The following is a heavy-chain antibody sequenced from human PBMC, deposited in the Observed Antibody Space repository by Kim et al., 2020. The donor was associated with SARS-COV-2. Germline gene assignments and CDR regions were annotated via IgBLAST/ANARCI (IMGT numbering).Heavy chain of an antibody. D-gene: IGHD3-10*01. Sequence: GGSLRLSCAASGFTFSNAWMSWVRQAPGKGLEWVGRIKSKTDGGTTDYAAPVKGRFTISRDDSKNTLYLQMNSLKTEDTAVYYCTTDPRWFGDPWDIWGQGTMVTVSS. CDR1: GFTFSNAW. J-gene: IGHJ3*02. CDR3: TTDPRWFGDPWDI. V-gene: IGHV3-15*01. CDR2: IKSKTDGGTT.